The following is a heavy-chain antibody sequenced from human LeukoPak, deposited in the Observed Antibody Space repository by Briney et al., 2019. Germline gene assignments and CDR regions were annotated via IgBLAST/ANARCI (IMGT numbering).Heavy chain of an antibody. Sequence: RASVKVSCKVSGYTLTELSMHWVRQAPGKGLGWMGGFDPEDGETIYAQKFQGRVTMTEDTSTDTAYMELSSLRSEDTAVYYCATGDYGAFDIWGQGTMVTVSS. CDR1: GYTLTELS. V-gene: IGHV1-24*01. D-gene: IGHD4-17*01. CDR3: ATGDYGAFDI. J-gene: IGHJ3*02. CDR2: FDPEDGET.